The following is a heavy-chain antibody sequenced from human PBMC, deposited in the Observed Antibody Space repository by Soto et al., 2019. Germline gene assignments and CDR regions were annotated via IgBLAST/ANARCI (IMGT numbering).Heavy chain of an antibody. CDR3: TACNRGVDF. Sequence: GGSLGLSFAASGLIFRDFWMTWVRQAPGKVLELVGRIKTKPDDGTIDYAAPVRGRFTISRDDSKNTLYLQVPSLTPDDTGIYYCTACNRGVDFWGPGTLVNVSS. V-gene: IGHV3-15*01. J-gene: IGHJ4*02. CDR2: IKTKPDDGTI. CDR1: GLIFRDFW.